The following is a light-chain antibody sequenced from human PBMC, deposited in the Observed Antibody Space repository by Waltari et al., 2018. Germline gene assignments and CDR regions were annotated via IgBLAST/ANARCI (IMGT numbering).Light chain of an antibody. CDR3: SSYGGSNNVV. CDR2: EVI. V-gene: IGLV2-8*01. Sequence: QSALTQPPSASGSPGQSVTISCTGTSSDVGGYNYVSWYQQHPGKAPNLLISEVIKRPSGVPDRFSGSKSGNTASLTVSGLQAEDEADYFCSSYGGSNNVVVGGGTTLTVL. CDR1: SSDVGGYNY. J-gene: IGLJ2*01.